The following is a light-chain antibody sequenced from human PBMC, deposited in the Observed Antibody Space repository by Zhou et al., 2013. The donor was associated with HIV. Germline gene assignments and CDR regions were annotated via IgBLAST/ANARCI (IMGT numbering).Light chain of an antibody. CDR2: GAS. CDR1: QSIIGNC. CDR3: QQFGDSPGT. V-gene: IGKV3-20*01. Sequence: DIVLTQSPGTLSLSPGERATLSCRASQSIIGNCLAWYQQIRGQAPRLLIYGASNRATGIPDRFSGSGSGTDFTLTISRLEPEDFAVYYCQQFGDSPGTFGQGTKLEI. J-gene: IGKJ2*01.